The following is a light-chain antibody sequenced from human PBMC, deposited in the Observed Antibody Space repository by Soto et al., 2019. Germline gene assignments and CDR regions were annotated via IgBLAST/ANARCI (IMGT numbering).Light chain of an antibody. CDR3: QQYNTWRRT. CDR1: QSVTTN. Sequence: EIVMTQSPATLSVSPGERATLSCRASQSVTTNLAWYRQKPGQAHGHLIYDASTRATGIPARFSGRGSGTEFTLTISSLQSEDCAVYYCQQYNTWRRTFGQGTKVEIK. CDR2: DAS. V-gene: IGKV3-15*01. J-gene: IGKJ1*01.